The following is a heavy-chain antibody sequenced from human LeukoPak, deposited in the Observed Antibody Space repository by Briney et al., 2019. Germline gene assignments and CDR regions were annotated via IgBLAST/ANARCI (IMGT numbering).Heavy chain of an antibody. CDR1: GYTFTSYY. CDR2: INPSGGST. J-gene: IGHJ4*02. V-gene: IGHV1-46*01. CDR3: AKGSAEQWLVRLWEYFDY. D-gene: IGHD6-19*01. Sequence: ASVKVSCKASGYTFTSYYMHWVRQAPGQGLEWMGIINPSGGSTSYAQKFQGRVTMTRDTSTSTVYMELSSLRSEDTAVYYCAKGSAEQWLVRLWEYFDYWGQGTLVTVSS.